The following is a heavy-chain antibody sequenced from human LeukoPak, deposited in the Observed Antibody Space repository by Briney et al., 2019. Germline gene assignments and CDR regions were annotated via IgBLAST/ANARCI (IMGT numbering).Heavy chain of an antibody. CDR1: GFTFVSYT. V-gene: IGHV3-48*01. D-gene: IGHD4-17*01. Sequence: PGGSLRLSCAASGFTFVSYTMNWVRQAPGKGLEWVSYISSSSSTIYYADSVKGRFTISRDNAKNSLYLQMNSLRAEDTAVYYCARCPDGVFDYWGQGTLVTVSS. CDR2: ISSSSSTI. CDR3: ARCPDGVFDY. J-gene: IGHJ4*02.